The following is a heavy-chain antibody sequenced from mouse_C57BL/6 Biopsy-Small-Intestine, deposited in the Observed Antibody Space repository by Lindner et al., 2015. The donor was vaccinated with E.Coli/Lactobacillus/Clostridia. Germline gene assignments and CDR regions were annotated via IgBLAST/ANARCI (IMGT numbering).Heavy chain of an antibody. Sequence: SVKVSCKTSGYTFIAYDMHWVRQAPGQGLQWMGRINPNNGGTDYAQEFQGRVTMTRDTSISTAYMELSSLTYDDTAVYYCASVVGIRVTNSWGQGTLVTVSS. J-gene: IGHJ4*01. V-gene: IGHV1S29*02. D-gene: IGHD5-2*01. CDR1: GYTFIAYD. CDR3: ASVVGIRVTNS. CDR2: INPNNGGT.